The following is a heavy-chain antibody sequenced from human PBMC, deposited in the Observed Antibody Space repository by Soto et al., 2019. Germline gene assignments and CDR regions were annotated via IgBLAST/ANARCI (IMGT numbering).Heavy chain of an antibody. Sequence: QLQLQESAPGLVKPSATLSLTCTVSGGSISSSSYYWGWIRQPPGKGLEWIGSIYYSGSTYYNPYLKSRVTISVDTSKNQFSRKLSSVTAADTAVYYCAFFHDFWSGADAFDIWGQGTMVTVSS. CDR3: AFFHDFWSGADAFDI. J-gene: IGHJ3*02. CDR2: IYYSGST. V-gene: IGHV4-39*01. D-gene: IGHD3-3*01. CDR1: GGSISSSSYY.